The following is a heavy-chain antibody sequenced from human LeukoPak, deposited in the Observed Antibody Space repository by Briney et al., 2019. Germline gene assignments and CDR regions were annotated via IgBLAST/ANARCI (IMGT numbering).Heavy chain of an antibody. J-gene: IGHJ6*03. CDR2: IYTSGST. CDR3: ARDVRGYYYDSSGYHTTSYYYYYYMDV. V-gene: IGHV4-61*02. D-gene: IGHD3-22*01. Sequence: KPSQTLSLTCTVSGGSISSGSYYWSWIRQPAGTGLEWIGRIYTSGSTNYNPSLKSRVTISVDTSKNQFSLKLSSVTAADTAVYYCARDVRGYYYDSSGYHTTSYYYYYYMDVWGKGTTFTVSS. CDR1: GGSISSGSYY.